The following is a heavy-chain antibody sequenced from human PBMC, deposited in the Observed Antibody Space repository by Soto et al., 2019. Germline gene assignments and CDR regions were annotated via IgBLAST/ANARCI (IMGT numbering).Heavy chain of an antibody. Sequence: EVQLVESGGGLVQPGGSLILSCAASGFTFSTSWMTWVRQAPGKGLEWVANIKEDGSETYYLDSVKGRFTVSKDNAKNSLYLQMNSLRAEDTAVYYCARDRGPNTFDYWGQGTLITVST. V-gene: IGHV3-7*03. J-gene: IGHJ4*02. CDR3: ARDRGPNTFDY. CDR2: IKEDGSET. CDR1: GFTFSTSW.